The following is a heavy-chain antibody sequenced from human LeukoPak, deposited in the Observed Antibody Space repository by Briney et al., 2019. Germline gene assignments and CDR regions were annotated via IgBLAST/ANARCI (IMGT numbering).Heavy chain of an antibody. J-gene: IGHJ4*02. CDR1: GGSISSDDYY. CDR3: ARAPRYTNSWYYFDY. D-gene: IGHD6-13*01. CDR2: IYYTGTT. Sequence: SETLSLTCTVSGGSISSDDYYWSWIRQRPGKGLEWIGYIYYTGTTYFNPSLKSRITISLNMSKNQFSLKLTSMYAADTAVYYCARAPRYTNSWYYFDYWGQGTQVTVSS. V-gene: IGHV4-31*03.